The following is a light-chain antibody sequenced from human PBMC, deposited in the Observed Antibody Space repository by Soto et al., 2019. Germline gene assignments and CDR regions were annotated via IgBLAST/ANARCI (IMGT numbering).Light chain of an antibody. CDR2: GAS. CDR3: QQYNKWPPVT. J-gene: IGKJ5*01. CDR1: QSVSSN. V-gene: IGKV3-15*01. Sequence: EIVMTQSPATLSVSPGERVTLSCRASQSVSSNLAWYQQKSGQAPRLLIYGASTRATGIPARFSGSGSGTEFTLTISSLQSEEFSIYYCQQYNKWPPVTFGQGTRLEIK.